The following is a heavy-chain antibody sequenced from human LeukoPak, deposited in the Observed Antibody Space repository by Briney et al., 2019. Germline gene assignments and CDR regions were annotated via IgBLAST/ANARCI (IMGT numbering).Heavy chain of an antibody. CDR1: GFTFSSYA. J-gene: IGHJ6*04. CDR3: AKWGYYYYGMDV. Sequence: GGSLRLSCAASGFTFSSYAMSWVRQAPGKGLEWVSAISGSGGSTYYADSVKGRFTTSRDNSKNTLYLQMNSLRAEDTAVYYCAKWGYYYYGMDVWGKGTTVTVSS. V-gene: IGHV3-23*01. CDR2: ISGSGGST. D-gene: IGHD3-16*01.